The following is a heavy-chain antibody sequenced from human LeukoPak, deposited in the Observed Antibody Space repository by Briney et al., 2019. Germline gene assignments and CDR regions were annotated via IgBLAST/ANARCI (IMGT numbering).Heavy chain of an antibody. D-gene: IGHD2-2*01. Sequence: PGGSLRLSCAASGFTFADYAMHWVRQAPGKVLEWVSGTRWNRSSIGDAYSVKGRFTISRDNAKSALYLQMNRLCADVTALYYWAKGQCSSTSCGFDYWGQGTLVTVSS. CDR2: TRWNRSSI. CDR1: GFTFADYA. J-gene: IGHJ4*02. V-gene: IGHV3-9*01. CDR3: AKGQCSSTSCGFDY.